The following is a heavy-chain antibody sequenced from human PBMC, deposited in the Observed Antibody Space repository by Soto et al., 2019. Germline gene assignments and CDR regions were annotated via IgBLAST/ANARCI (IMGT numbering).Heavy chain of an antibody. CDR1: GGSISSGDYY. CDR3: AREYYYDSRRYYFWFDP. J-gene: IGHJ5*02. CDR2: IYYSGST. D-gene: IGHD3-22*01. Sequence: QVQLQESGPGLVKPSQTLSLTCTVSGGSISSGDYYWSWIRQPPGKGLEWIGYIYYSGSTYYNPSLKRRVTITVNTSKNHFSLKLSSVTAADTAVYYCAREYYYDSRRYYFWFDPWGQGTLVTVSS. V-gene: IGHV4-30-4*01.